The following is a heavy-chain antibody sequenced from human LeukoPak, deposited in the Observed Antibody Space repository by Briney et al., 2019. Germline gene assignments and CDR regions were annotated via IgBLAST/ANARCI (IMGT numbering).Heavy chain of an antibody. CDR1: RGTFSSYA. Sequence: SVKVSCKASRGTFSSYAISWVRQAPGQGLERMGGIIPIFGTANYAQKFQGRVTITTDESTSTAYMELSSLRSEDTAVYYCARVSYYYDSSGYYYPVPEYFQHWGQGTLVTVSS. D-gene: IGHD3-22*01. V-gene: IGHV1-69*05. CDR3: ARVSYYYDSSGYYYPVPEYFQH. J-gene: IGHJ1*01. CDR2: IIPIFGTA.